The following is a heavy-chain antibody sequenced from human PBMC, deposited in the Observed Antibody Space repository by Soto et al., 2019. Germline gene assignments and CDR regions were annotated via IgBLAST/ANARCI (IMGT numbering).Heavy chain of an antibody. CDR3: AHSYYYDSSGSTLDY. J-gene: IGHJ4*02. CDR2: IYWDDDK. V-gene: IGHV2-5*02. CDR1: GFSLSTSGVG. Sequence: QITLKESGPTLVKPTQTLTLTCTFSGFSLSTSGVGVGWIRQPPGKALEWLALIYWDDDKRYSPSLKNRLTITKDTSKNQVVLTMTNMDPVDTATYYCAHSYYYDSSGSTLDYWGQGTLVTVSS. D-gene: IGHD3-22*01.